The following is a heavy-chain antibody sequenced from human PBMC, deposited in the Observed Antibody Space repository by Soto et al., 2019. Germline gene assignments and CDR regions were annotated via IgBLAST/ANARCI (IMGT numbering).Heavy chain of an antibody. Sequence: EVQLLESGGGLVQPGGSLRLSCAASGFTFSSYAMSWVRQAPGKGLEWVSAISGTGGTTYYAAYVKGRFTISRDNSRNTLHLQMNSLRAEDTAIYYCAKFFVETGGSSGWPWSFHFWGQGTLVTVSS. CDR2: ISGTGGTT. CDR3: AKFFVETGGSSGWPWSFHF. J-gene: IGHJ4*02. D-gene: IGHD6-25*01. CDR1: GFTFSSYA. V-gene: IGHV3-23*01.